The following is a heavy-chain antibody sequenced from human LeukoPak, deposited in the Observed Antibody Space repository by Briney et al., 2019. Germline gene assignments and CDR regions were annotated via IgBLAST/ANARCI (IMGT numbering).Heavy chain of an antibody. V-gene: IGHV3-21*01. J-gene: IGHJ4*02. CDR2: ISSGSSHI. Sequence: PGGSLRLSRAASGFIFSTHSMSWVRQSPGKGLEWVSSISSGSSHIYYADSVKGRFTISRDNARNSLFLQMNSLRAEDTAVYYCVRDFRTQLDGYSPPYHFDYWGQGALVTVSS. CDR1: GFIFSTHS. D-gene: IGHD5-24*01. CDR3: VRDFRTQLDGYSPPYHFDY.